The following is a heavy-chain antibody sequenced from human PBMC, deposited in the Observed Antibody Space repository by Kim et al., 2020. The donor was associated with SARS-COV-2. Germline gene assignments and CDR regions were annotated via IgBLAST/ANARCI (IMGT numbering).Heavy chain of an antibody. CDR3: ASRMPRGYSYGYFEGVLFDY. D-gene: IGHD5-18*01. CDR2: IYYSGST. Sequence: SETLSLTCTVSGGSISSSSYYWGWIRQPPGKGLEWIGSIYYSGSTYYNPSLKSRVTISVDTSKNQFSLKLSSVTAADTAVYYCASRMPRGYSYGYFEGVLFDYWGQGTLVTVSS. V-gene: IGHV4-39*01. J-gene: IGHJ4*02. CDR1: GGSISSSSYY.